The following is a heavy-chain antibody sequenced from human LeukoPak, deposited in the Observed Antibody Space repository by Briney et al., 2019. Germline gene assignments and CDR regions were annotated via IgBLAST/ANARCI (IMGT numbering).Heavy chain of an antibody. V-gene: IGHV1-3*01. J-gene: IGHJ4*02. CDR3: ARGLYSYGSRLDY. CDR1: GYTFTSYA. D-gene: IGHD5-18*01. Sequence: ASVKVSCKASGYTFTSYAMHWVRQAPGQGLEWMGWINAGNGNTKYSQKFQGRVTITRDTSASTAYMELSSLRSEDTAVYYCARGLYSYGSRLDYWGQGTLVTVSS. CDR2: INAGNGNT.